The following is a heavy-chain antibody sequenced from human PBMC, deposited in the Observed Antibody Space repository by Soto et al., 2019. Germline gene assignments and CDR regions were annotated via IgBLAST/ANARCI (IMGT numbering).Heavy chain of an antibody. CDR2: ISYDGSNK. CDR3: AGATVAGEYYFDY. J-gene: IGHJ4*02. D-gene: IGHD4-17*01. Sequence: GGSLRLSCAASGFTFSSYAMHWVRQAPGKGLEWVAVISYDGSNKYYADSVKGRFTISRDNSKNTLYLQMNSLRAEDTAVYYCAGATVAGEYYFDYWGQGTLVTVSS. CDR1: GFTFSSYA. V-gene: IGHV3-30-3*01.